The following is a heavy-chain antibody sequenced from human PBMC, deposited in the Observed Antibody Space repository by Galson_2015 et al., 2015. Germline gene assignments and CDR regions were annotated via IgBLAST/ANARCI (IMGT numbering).Heavy chain of an antibody. CDR2: ISSSSSYI. J-gene: IGHJ6*02. D-gene: IGHD4-17*01. CDR1: GFTVSSYS. CDR3: ASTFGDYDAYYYGMDV. Sequence: SLRLSCAASGFTVSSYSMNWVRQAPGKGLEWVSSISSSSSYIYYADSVKGRFTISRDNAKNSLYLQMNSLRAEDTAVYYCASTFGDYDAYYYGMDVWGQGTTVTVSS. V-gene: IGHV3-21*01.